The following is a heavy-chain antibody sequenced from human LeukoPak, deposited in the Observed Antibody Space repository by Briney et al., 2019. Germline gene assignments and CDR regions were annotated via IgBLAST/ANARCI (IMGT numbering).Heavy chain of an antibody. J-gene: IGHJ4*02. CDR3: AKDLGQQLVQGYFDY. V-gene: IGHV3-23*01. CDR1: GFTFSSYA. CDR2: ISGSGGST. D-gene: IGHD6-13*01. Sequence: GGSLRLSCAASGFTFSSYAMSWVRQAPGKGLKWVSAISGSGGSTYYADSVKGRFTISRDNSKNTLYLQMNSLRAEDTAVYYCAKDLGQQLVQGYFDYWGQGTLVTVSS.